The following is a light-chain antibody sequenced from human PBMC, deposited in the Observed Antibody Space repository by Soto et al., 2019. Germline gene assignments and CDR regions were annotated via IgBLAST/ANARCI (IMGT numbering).Light chain of an antibody. V-gene: IGKV1-39*01. CDR2: AAS. CDR1: QSISKH. J-gene: IGKJ1*01. CDR3: QQSYSSPPT. Sequence: DIQMTQSPSSLSASVEDRVITTRRASQSISKHLNWYQQKPGKAPKLLSFAASSLQSGVPSRFSGSRSGPEFTLTISSLQPEDFETYYCQQSYSSPPTFGQGTKVEIK.